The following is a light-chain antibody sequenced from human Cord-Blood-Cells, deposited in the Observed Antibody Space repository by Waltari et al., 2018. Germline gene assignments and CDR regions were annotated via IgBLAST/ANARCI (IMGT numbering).Light chain of an antibody. CDR3: SSYTSSSTLVV. Sequence: QSALTQPASVSGSPGQSITISCTGTSSDVAGYNYVSWYPQHPGKAPKLMIYEVSNRPSGVSNRFSGSKSGNTASLTISGLQAEDEADYYCSSYTSSSTLVVFGGGTKLTVL. CDR2: EVS. V-gene: IGLV2-14*01. J-gene: IGLJ2*01. CDR1: SSDVAGYNY.